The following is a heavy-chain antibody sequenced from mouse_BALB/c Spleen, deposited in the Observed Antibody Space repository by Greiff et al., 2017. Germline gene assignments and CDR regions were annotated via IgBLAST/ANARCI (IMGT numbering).Heavy chain of an antibody. CDR2: ISYDGSN. J-gene: IGHJ2*01. CDR3: ASKINYYGYYFDY. D-gene: IGHD1-1*01. V-gene: IGHV3-6*02. Sequence: EVKVEESGPGLVKPSQSLSLTCSVTGYSITSGYYWNWIRQFPGNKLEWMGYISYDGSNNYNPSLKNRISITRDTSKNQFFLKLNSVTTEDTATYYCASKINYYGYYFDYWGQGTTLTVSS. CDR1: GYSITSGYY.